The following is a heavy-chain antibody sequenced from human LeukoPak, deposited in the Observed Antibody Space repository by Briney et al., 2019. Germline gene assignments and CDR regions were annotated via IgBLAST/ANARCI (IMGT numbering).Heavy chain of an antibody. CDR2: ISSSGSTI. CDR3: ARDQQSYGDYDAFDI. J-gene: IGHJ3*02. CDR1: GFTFSDYY. Sequence: PGGSLRLSCAATGFTFSDYYMSWIRQAPGKGLEWVSYISSSGSTIYYADSVKGRFTISRDNAKNSLYLQMNSLRAEDTAVYYCARDQQSYGDYDAFDIWGQGTMVTVSS. D-gene: IGHD4-17*01. V-gene: IGHV3-11*04.